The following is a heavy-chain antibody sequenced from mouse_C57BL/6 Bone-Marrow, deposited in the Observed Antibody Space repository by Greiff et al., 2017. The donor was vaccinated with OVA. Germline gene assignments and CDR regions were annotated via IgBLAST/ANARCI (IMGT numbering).Heavy chain of an antibody. CDR3: ARDPRGCYFDY. CDR1: GYTFTSYW. J-gene: IGHJ2*03. V-gene: IGHV1-69*01. Sequence: QVQLQQPGAELVMPGASVKLSCKASGYTFTSYWMHWVKQRPGQGLEWIGEIDPSDSYTNYNQKFKGKSTLTVDKSSSTAYMQLSSLTSEDSAVYDCARDPRGCYFDYWGQGTSLTVSS. CDR2: IDPSDSYT.